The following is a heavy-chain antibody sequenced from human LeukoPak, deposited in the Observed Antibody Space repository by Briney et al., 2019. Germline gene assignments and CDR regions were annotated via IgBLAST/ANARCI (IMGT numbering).Heavy chain of an antibody. CDR1: GFTFSSYA. CDR2: ISYDGSNK. Sequence: GRSLRLSCAASGFTFSSYAMHWVRQAPGKGLEWVAVISYDGSNKYYADSVKGRFTISRDNSKNTLYLQMHSLRAEDTAVYYCARTDETAPAEDFQHWGQGTLVTVSS. D-gene: IGHD2-21*02. J-gene: IGHJ1*01. V-gene: IGHV3-30-3*01. CDR3: ARTDETAPAEDFQH.